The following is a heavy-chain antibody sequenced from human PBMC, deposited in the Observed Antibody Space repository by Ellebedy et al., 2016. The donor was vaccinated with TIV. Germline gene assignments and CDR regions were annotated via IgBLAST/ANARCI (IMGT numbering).Heavy chain of an antibody. CDR3: ARGIFGRGRSGFLDY. V-gene: IGHV3-21*01. CDR2: ITSTSGTM. D-gene: IGHD3-9*01. J-gene: IGHJ4*02. CDR1: GFTFSSYT. Sequence: GESLKISCAASGFTFSSYTMNWVRQAPGKGLEWVSSITSTSGTMYYAASVQGRFTSSRDNAKNSLYLQMNSLRGDDTAVYYCARGIFGRGRSGFLDYWGQGTLVTVSS.